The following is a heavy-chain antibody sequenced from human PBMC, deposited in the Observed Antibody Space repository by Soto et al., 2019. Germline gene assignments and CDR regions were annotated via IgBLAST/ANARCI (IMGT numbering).Heavy chain of an antibody. Sequence: EVQLVESGGGLVKPGGSLRLSCADSGFSFSNAWMNWVRQAPGKGLEWVGRIKRRIDGEATDYAGPVKGRFTVFRDDSKSALYLQTNSVKGDDTAVYYCTTGSVEGVWGQGTTVTVS. D-gene: IGHD2-15*01. CDR1: GFSFSNAW. V-gene: IGHV3-15*07. CDR2: IKRRIDGEAT. J-gene: IGHJ6*02. CDR3: TTGSVEGV.